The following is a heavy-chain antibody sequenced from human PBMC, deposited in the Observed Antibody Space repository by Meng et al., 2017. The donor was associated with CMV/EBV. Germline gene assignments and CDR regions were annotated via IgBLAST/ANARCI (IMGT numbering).Heavy chain of an antibody. CDR3: ARGFSHPRYCSSTSCYPADYYYGMDV. J-gene: IGHJ6*02. V-gene: IGHV4-34*01. CDR1: GWSFSGYY. CDR2: INHSGST. Sequence: GSLRLSCAVYGWSFSGYYWSWIRQPPGKGLEWIGEINHSGSTNYNPSLKSRVTISVDTSKNQFSLKLSSVTAADTAVYYCARGFSHPRYCSSTSCYPADYYYGMDVWGQGTTVTVSS. D-gene: IGHD2-2*01.